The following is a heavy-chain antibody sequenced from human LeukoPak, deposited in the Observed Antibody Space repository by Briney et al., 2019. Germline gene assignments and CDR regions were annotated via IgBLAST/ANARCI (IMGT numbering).Heavy chain of an antibody. J-gene: IGHJ4*02. D-gene: IGHD3-16*02. V-gene: IGHV4-34*01. CDR3: ASTFGGVIAQGY. CDR2: INHSGST. CDR1: GGSFSGYY. Sequence: KPSETLSLTCAVYGGSFSGYYLSWIRQPPGKGLEWIGEINHSGSTNYNPSLKSRVTISVDTSKNQFSLKLSSVTAADTAVYYCASTFGGVIAQGYWGREPWSPSPQ.